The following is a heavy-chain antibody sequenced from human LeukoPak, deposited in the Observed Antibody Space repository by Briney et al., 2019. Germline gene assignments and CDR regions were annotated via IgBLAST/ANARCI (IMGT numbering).Heavy chain of an antibody. J-gene: IGHJ5*02. CDR2: INHSGST. D-gene: IGHD3-3*01. CDR3: ARLPSSYYDFWSGYYIPGWFDP. V-gene: IGHV4-34*01. Sequence: PSETLSLTCAVYGGSFSGYYWSWIRQPPGKGLEWIGEINHSGSTNYNPSLKSRVTISVDTSKNQFSLKLSSVTAADTAVYYCARLPSSYYDFWSGYYIPGWFDPWGQGTLVTVSS. CDR1: GGSFSGYY.